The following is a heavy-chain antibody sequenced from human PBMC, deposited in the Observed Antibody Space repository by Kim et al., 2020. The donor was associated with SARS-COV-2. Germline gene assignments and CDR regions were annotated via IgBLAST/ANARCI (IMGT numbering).Heavy chain of an antibody. V-gene: IGHV4-34*01. Sequence: SETLSLTCAVYGGSFSGYYWSWIRQPPGKGLEWIGEINHSGSTNYNPSLKSRVTISVDTSKNQFSLKLSSVTAADTAVYYCAREWRSGYYYDSSGYSYWGQGTLVTVSS. CDR1: GGSFSGYY. J-gene: IGHJ4*02. D-gene: IGHD3-22*01. CDR2: INHSGST. CDR3: AREWRSGYYYDSSGYSY.